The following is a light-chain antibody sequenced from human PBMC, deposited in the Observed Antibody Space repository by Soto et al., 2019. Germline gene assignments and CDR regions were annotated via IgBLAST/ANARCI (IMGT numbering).Light chain of an antibody. CDR3: SSYTTSSTLVI. Sequence: QSVLTQPASVSGSPGQSITISCTGTSSDVGAYDYVSWYQQRPGKGPQVMIFDVNNRPSGVSNRFSGSKSGNTASLTISGLQAQDEADYYCSSYTTSSTLVIFGGGTKLTVL. J-gene: IGLJ2*01. CDR1: SSDVGAYDY. CDR2: DVN. V-gene: IGLV2-14*01.